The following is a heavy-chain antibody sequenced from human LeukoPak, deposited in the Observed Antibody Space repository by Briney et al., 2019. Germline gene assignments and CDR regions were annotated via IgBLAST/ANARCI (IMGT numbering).Heavy chain of an antibody. V-gene: IGHV3-9*01. Sequence: GGSLRLSCTASGFSFEAYGMYWVRQAPGKGLEWVSGITWNSDDMAYADSVKGRFTISRDNAKNCLYLQMNSLTVEDTALYYCTRVTSWRTGFDYWGQGTLVTVSS. CDR2: ITWNSDDM. D-gene: IGHD1-1*01. J-gene: IGHJ4*02. CDR3: TRVTSWRTGFDY. CDR1: GFSFEAYG.